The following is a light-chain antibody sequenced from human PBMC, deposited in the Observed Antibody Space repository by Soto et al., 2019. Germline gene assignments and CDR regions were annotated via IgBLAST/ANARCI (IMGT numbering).Light chain of an antibody. CDR1: QSVSNNY. V-gene: IGKV3-20*01. Sequence: EIALTQSPGTLSLSPGERANLSCRASQSVSNNYLAWYQQKPGQAPRLLMYGTSSRATGIPDRFSGSGSGTDFTLTISRLEPEEFAMYYCQQYGSFPQVTFGPVTNVDIK. CDR2: GTS. J-gene: IGKJ3*01. CDR3: QQYGSFPQVT.